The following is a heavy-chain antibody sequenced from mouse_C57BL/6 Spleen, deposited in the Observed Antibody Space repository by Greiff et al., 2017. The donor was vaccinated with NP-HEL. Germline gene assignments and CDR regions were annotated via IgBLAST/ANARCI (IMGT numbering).Heavy chain of an antibody. CDR3: TRDITTAAGGRYFDY. J-gene: IGHJ2*01. CDR2: IYPGNSDS. V-gene: IGHV1-5*01. CDR1: GYTFTSYW. D-gene: IGHD1-2*01. Sequence: EVQLVESGTVLARPGASVKMSCKTSGYTFTSYWMHWVKQRPGQGLEWIGAIYPGNSDSSYNQKFKGKAKLTAVTSDSTAYLVFRSLTNEDSAVYYRTRDITTAAGGRYFDYWGQGTTLTVSS.